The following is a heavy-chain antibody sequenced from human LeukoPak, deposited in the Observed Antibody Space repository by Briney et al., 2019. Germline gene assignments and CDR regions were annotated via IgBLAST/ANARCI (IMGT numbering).Heavy chain of an antibody. Sequence: PSETLSLTCAVYGGTFSGYYWSWVRQPPGKGLEWIGEINHSGSTTYNPSRKSRVTISVDTSKNQFSLKLSSVTAADTAVYYCARIRRRFRRITMVRGVYGNDYWGQGTLVTVSS. CDR1: GGTFSGYY. J-gene: IGHJ4*02. CDR2: INHSGST. V-gene: IGHV4-34*01. CDR3: ARIRRRFRRITMVRGVYGNDY. D-gene: IGHD3-10*01.